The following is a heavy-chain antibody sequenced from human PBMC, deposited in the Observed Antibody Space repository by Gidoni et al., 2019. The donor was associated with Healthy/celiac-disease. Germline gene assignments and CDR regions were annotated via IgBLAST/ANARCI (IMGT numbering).Heavy chain of an antibody. J-gene: IGHJ4*02. CDR3: ARTPGIAAAGTWSDHFDY. CDR1: GGSVSSGIRY. CDR2: IYYSGST. Sequence: QVQLQESGPGLVKPSETLSLTCTVSGGSVSSGIRYWSLIRQPPGKGLEWIGYIYYSGSTNYNPSLKSRVTISVDTSKNQFSLKLSSVTAADTAVYYCARTPGIAAAGTWSDHFDYWGQGTLVTVSS. V-gene: IGHV4-61*01. D-gene: IGHD6-13*01.